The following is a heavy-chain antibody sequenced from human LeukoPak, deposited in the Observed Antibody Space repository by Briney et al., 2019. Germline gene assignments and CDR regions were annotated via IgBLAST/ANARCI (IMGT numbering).Heavy chain of an antibody. Sequence: GGSRRLSCAASGFTFDDYAMHWVRQAPGKGLEWVSGISWNSGSIGYADSVKGRFTITRDNADNLLYLQMNSLRVDDTAVYYCARDMWGPGYWGQGTPVTVSS. J-gene: IGHJ4*02. CDR3: ARDMWGPGY. D-gene: IGHD7-27*01. CDR1: GFTFDDYA. CDR2: ISWNSGSI. V-gene: IGHV3-9*01.